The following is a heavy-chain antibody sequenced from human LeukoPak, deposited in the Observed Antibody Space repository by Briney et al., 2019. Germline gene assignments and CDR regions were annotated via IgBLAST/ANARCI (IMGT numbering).Heavy chain of an antibody. J-gene: IGHJ5*01. CDR3: ARGGYCSSTSCRLNWFDS. D-gene: IGHD2-2*01. Sequence: GGSLRLSCAASGFTFSSYAMHWVRQAPGKGLEWVAVISYDGSNKYYADSVKGRFTISRDNSKNTLYLQMNSLRAEDTAVYYCARGGYCSSTSCRLNWFDSWGQGTLVTVSS. V-gene: IGHV3-30*04. CDR2: ISYDGSNK. CDR1: GFTFSSYA.